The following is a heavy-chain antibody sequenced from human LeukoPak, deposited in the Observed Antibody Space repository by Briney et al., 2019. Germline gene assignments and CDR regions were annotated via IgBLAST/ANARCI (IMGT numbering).Heavy chain of an antibody. V-gene: IGHV3-11*01. Sequence: PGGSLRLSCAASGFSFSDYYMTWVRQAPGTGLEWLTYINTLGTNIYYADSVKGRFTISRDNAKKSLFLQMNSLRDEDTAVYYCVRDDGHHWFDFWGQGTLVTVSS. J-gene: IGHJ4*02. CDR3: VRDDGHHWFDF. CDR1: GFSFSDYY. D-gene: IGHD1-1*01. CDR2: INTLGTNI.